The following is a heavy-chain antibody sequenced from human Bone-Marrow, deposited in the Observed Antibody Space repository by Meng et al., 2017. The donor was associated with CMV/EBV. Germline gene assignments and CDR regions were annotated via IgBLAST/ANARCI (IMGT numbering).Heavy chain of an antibody. Sequence: ASVKVSCKASGYTFTGYYMHWVRQAPGQGLEWMGWINPNSGGTNYAQKFQGRVTMTRDTSISTAYMELSRLRSDDTAVYYCARAAVPAATFDYWGQGPLVTIYS. V-gene: IGHV1-2*02. CDR2: INPNSGGT. CDR3: ARAAVPAATFDY. J-gene: IGHJ4*02. D-gene: IGHD2-2*01. CDR1: GYTFTGYY.